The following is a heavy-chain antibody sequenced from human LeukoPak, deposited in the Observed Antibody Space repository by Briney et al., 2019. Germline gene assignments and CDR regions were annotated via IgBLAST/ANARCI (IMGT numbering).Heavy chain of an antibody. V-gene: IGHV3-30*02. CDR3: AKDQKVIPAATQLDY. CDR2: IRYDGMNK. J-gene: IGHJ4*02. CDR1: GFAFSSYG. D-gene: IGHD2-2*01. Sequence: PGGSLRLSCAASGFAFSSYGMHWVRQAPGKGLERVAFIRYDGMNKNYADSVKGRFTISRDKSKNTLYLQMNSLRAEDTALYYCAKDQKVIPAATQLDYWGQGTLVTVSS.